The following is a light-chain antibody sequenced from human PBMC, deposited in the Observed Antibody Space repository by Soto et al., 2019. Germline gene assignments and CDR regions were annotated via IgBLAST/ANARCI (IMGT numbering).Light chain of an antibody. V-gene: IGKV3-20*01. CDR3: QQYGRPPKT. CDR1: QSVTTSHY. CDR2: DSS. Sequence: ETVLTQSPGTLSLSPGERATLSCRASQSVTTSHYVAWYQQKAGQAPRLLLYDSSMRAAGIPDRFSGSGSGSDFTLTISRLEPEDFAVYFCQQYGRPPKTFGPGTKVEIK. J-gene: IGKJ1*01.